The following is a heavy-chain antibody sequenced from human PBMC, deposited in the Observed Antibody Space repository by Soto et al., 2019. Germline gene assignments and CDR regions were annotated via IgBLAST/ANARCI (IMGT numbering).Heavy chain of an antibody. D-gene: IGHD3-22*01. CDR2: VSYDGSNK. CDR3: AKDTYYYDRSGYYTYDH. V-gene: IGHV3-30*18. Sequence: GALRLSCAASGFTFSSYGVHWVRQAPGKGLEWVASVSYDGSNKHYADSVKGRFTISRDNSRNTLDPQMNSLRAEDTAVYYCAKDTYYYDRSGYYTYDHWGQGTQVTVSS. CDR1: GFTFSSYG. J-gene: IGHJ4*02.